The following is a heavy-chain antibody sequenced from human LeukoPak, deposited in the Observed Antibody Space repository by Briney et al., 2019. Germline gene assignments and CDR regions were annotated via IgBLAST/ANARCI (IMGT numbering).Heavy chain of an antibody. D-gene: IGHD3-9*01. CDR2: INHSGST. CDR1: GGSFSGYY. Sequence: SETLSLTRAVYGGSFSGYYWSWIRQPPGKGLEWIGEINHSGSTNYNPSLKSRVTISVDTSKNQFSLKLSSVTAADTAVYYCARGLRYYDILTGYYTYYFDYWGQGTLVTVSS. CDR3: ARGLRYYDILTGYYTYYFDY. V-gene: IGHV4-34*01. J-gene: IGHJ4*02.